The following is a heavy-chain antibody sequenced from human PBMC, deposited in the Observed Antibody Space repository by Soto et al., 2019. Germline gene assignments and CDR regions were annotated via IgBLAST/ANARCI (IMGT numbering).Heavy chain of an antibody. CDR2: IRSKAYGGTT. V-gene: IGHV3-49*03. D-gene: IGHD5-12*01. J-gene: IGHJ4*02. Sequence: GGSLRLSCTASGFTFGDYAMSWFRQAPGKGLEWVGFIRSKAYGGTTEYAASVKGRFTISRDDSKSIAYLQMNSLKTEDTAVYYCTRDLIDYIEWGPTTPPLDYWGQGTLVTVSS. CDR1: GFTFGDYA. CDR3: TRDLIDYIEWGPTTPPLDY.